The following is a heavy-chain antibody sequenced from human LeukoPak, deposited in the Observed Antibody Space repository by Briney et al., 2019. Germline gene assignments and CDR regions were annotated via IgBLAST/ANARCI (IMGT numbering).Heavy chain of an antibody. Sequence: SQTLSLTCAVSGGSISSGSYSWSWIRQPPGKGLEWIGYIYHSGSTYYNPSLKSRVTISVDRSKNQFSLKLSSVTAADTAVYYCARSVDTGNPGFEYWGQGTLVTVSS. CDR3: ARSVDTGNPGFEY. V-gene: IGHV4-30-2*01. D-gene: IGHD5-18*01. CDR2: IYHSGST. J-gene: IGHJ4*02. CDR1: GGSISSGSYS.